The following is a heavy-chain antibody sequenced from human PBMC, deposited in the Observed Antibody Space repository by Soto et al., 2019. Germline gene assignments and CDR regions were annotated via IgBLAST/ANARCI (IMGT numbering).Heavy chain of an antibody. CDR3: ARVGLKYLRWFHP. V-gene: IGHV1-3*01. CDR2: FNVDKGDT. D-gene: IGHD6-6*01. CDR1: GYSFRSYG. J-gene: IGHJ5*02. Sequence: GASVKVSCKASGYSFRSYGIQWVRQASGQSLEWMGWFNVDKGDTKYSQNFQDRVTILRDTSASTFYMELSSLRTEDTAVYYCARVGLKYLRWFHPWDQGSLVTVSS.